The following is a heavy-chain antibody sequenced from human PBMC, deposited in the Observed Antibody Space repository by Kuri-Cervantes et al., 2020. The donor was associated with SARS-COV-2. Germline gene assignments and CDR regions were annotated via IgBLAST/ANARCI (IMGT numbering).Heavy chain of an antibody. CDR1: GLTFSDYY. J-gene: IGHJ4*02. CDR3: AKDPAYLLRFLEWLPLTYYFDY. V-gene: IGHV3-11*06. Sequence: GESLKISCAASGLTFSDYYMSWIRQAPGKGLEWVSYISSSSSYIYYADSVKGRFTISRDNAKNSLYLQMNSLRAEDTAVYYCAKDPAYLLRFLEWLPLTYYFDYWGQGTLVTVSS. CDR2: ISSSSSYI. D-gene: IGHD3-3*01.